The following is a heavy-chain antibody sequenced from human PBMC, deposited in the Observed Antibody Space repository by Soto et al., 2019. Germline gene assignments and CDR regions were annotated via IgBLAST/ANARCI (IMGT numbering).Heavy chain of an antibody. D-gene: IGHD5-12*01. V-gene: IGHV4-59*01. CDR3: ARGLLVAPRNWFDP. CDR2: IYYSGST. Sequence: PSETLSLTCTVSGGSISSYYWSWIRQPPGKGLEWIGYIYYSGSTNYNPSLKSRVTISVDTSKNQFSLKLSSVTAADTAVYYCARGLLVAPRNWFDPWGQGTLVTVSS. CDR1: GGSISSYY. J-gene: IGHJ5*02.